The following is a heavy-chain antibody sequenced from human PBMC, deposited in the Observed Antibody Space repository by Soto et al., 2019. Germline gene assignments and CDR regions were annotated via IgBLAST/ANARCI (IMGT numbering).Heavy chain of an antibody. CDR2: ISSSSSTI. Sequence: PGGSLRLSCAASGFTFSSYSMNWVRQAPGKGLEWVSYISSSSSTIYYADSVKGRFTISRDNAKNSLYLQMNSLRAEDTAVYYCASYDILTGWGDREGYYYYYMDVWGKGTTVTVSS. D-gene: IGHD3-9*01. CDR1: GFTFSSYS. V-gene: IGHV3-48*01. J-gene: IGHJ6*03. CDR3: ASYDILTGWGDREGYYYYYMDV.